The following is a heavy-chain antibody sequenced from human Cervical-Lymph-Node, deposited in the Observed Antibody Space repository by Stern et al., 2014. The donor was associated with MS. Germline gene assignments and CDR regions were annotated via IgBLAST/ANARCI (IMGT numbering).Heavy chain of an antibody. V-gene: IGHV4-39*02. D-gene: IGHD4-11*01. CDR1: GGSITNRDY. CDR2: VYYSGIT. J-gene: IGHJ2*01. CDR3: ARGVTAVTNYVPNWCFDL. Sequence: QVQLQESGPGLVKPSETLSLTCTVSGGSITNRDYWGWIRQSPGKGLEWIVSVYYSGITYYRPSLKSRATISIDTSRNQFFLRLASVTAADTAVYFCARGVTAVTNYVPNWCFDLWGRGTLVTVSS.